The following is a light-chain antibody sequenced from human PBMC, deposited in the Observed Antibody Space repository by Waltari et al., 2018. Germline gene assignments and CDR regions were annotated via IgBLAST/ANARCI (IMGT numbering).Light chain of an antibody. CDR1: TSDIGSNS. CDR2: VNN. Sequence: QSVLTQAPSASGTPGQRVTISCSGSTSDIGSNSVNWYQHLPGTAPQLLIYVNNQRPSGVPDRFSGSKSGTSASLAISGLQSDDEADYYCETWDDRLGGPVFGGGTKLTVL. J-gene: IGLJ2*01. CDR3: ETWDDRLGGPV. V-gene: IGLV1-44*01.